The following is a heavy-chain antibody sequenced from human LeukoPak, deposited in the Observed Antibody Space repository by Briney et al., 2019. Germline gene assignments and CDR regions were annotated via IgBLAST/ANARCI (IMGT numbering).Heavy chain of an antibody. J-gene: IGHJ5*02. CDR2: ISASGGNI. Sequence: GGSLRLSCAASGSTFSNYAMSWVRQAPGKGLEWVSIISASGGNIYYADSVKGRFTISRDNSKNTLYLQMNSLRVDDTAVYFCAEDFACGWSRNWFDPWGQGTLVTVSS. CDR1: GSTFSNYA. V-gene: IGHV3-23*01. CDR3: AEDFACGWSRNWFDP. D-gene: IGHD6-19*01.